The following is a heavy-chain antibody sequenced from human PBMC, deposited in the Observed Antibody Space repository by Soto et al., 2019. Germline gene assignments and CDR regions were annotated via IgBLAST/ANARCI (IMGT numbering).Heavy chain of an antibody. CDR3: VSPEGYYDSSGYTLDY. CDR1: GDSMSSSTYY. J-gene: IGHJ4*02. CDR2: MFYSGNT. Sequence: QVQLQESGPGLVKPSETLSLTCTVSGDSMSSSTYYWGWISQPPGKGLEWIGSMFYSGNTYYNPSLKSRVTLSIDTSKNQFSLKLNSVTAADTAVYYCVSPEGYYDSSGYTLDYWGQGTLVTVSS. V-gene: IGHV4-39*01. D-gene: IGHD3-22*01.